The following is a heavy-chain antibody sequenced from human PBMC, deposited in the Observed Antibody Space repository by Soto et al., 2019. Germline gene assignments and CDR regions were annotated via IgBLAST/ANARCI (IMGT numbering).Heavy chain of an antibody. CDR2: ISASGGGT. Sequence: GGSLRLSCAASGFTFTTYAMTWVRQAPGKGLEWVSGISASGGGTYYADFVRGRLTISRDNSKNTVSLQMDSLRAEDTAVYYCAKSQYTYGQHRIYYLDYWGQGTLVTVSS. V-gene: IGHV3-23*01. D-gene: IGHD1-1*01. CDR1: GFTFTTYA. CDR3: AKSQYTYGQHRIYYLDY. J-gene: IGHJ4*02.